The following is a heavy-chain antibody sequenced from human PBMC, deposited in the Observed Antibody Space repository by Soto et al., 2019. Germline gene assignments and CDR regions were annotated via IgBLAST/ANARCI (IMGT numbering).Heavy chain of an antibody. V-gene: IGHV3-30-3*01. Sequence: QVQLVESGGGVVQPGRSLRLSSAASGFTFSSYAMHWVRQAPGKGLEWVAVISYDGSNKNYADSVKGRFTISRDNSKNTLYLQMNSLRAEDTAVYYCARGYDFWSGYYYPYGMDVWGQGTTVTVSS. CDR3: ARGYDFWSGYYYPYGMDV. J-gene: IGHJ6*02. CDR2: ISYDGSNK. CDR1: GFTFSSYA. D-gene: IGHD3-3*01.